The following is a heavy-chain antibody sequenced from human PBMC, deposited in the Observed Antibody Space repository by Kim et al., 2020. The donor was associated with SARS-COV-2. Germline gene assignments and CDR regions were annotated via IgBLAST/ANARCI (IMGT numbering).Heavy chain of an antibody. CDR1: GGSISSGGYY. D-gene: IGHD3-9*01. CDR2: IYYSGST. CDR3: ARGVDIFRACGWFDP. Sequence: SETLSLTCTVSGGSISSGGYYWSWIRQHPGKGLEWIGYIYYSGSTYYNPSLKSRVTISVDTSKNQFSLKLSSVTAADTAVYYCARGVDIFRACGWFDPWGQGTLVTVSS. V-gene: IGHV4-31*03. J-gene: IGHJ5*02.